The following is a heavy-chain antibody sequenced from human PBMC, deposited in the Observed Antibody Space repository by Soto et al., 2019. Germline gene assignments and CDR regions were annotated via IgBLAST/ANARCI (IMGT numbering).Heavy chain of an antibody. J-gene: IGHJ5*02. CDR3: ARLIVVVVAANKLHWFDP. Sequence: PSETLSLTCTVSGGSISSYYWSWIRQPPGKGLEWIGYIYYSGSTNYNPSLKSRVTISVDTSKNQFSLKLSSVTAADTAVCYCARLIVVVVAANKLHWFDPWGQGTLVTVSS. CDR2: IYYSGST. V-gene: IGHV4-59*01. CDR1: GGSISSYY. D-gene: IGHD2-15*01.